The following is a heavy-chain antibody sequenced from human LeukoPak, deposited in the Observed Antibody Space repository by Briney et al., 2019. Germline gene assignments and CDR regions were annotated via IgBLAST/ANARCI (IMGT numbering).Heavy chain of an antibody. CDR2: INPNSGGT. Sequence: ASVKVSCKASGYTFTGYYMHWVRQAPGRGLEWMGWINPNSGGTNYAQKFQGRVTMTRDTSISTAYMELSRLRSDDTAVYYCARKWGLTYYYDSSGYYLDYWGQGTLVTVSS. CDR3: ARKWGLTYYYDSSGYYLDY. J-gene: IGHJ4*02. CDR1: GYTFTGYY. V-gene: IGHV1-2*02. D-gene: IGHD3-22*01.